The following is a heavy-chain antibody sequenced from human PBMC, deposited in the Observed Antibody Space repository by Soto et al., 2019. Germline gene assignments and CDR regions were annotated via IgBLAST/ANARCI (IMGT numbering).Heavy chain of an antibody. CDR3: ASSYCSGGSCYPTRYYYYGMDV. Sequence: GASVKVSCKASGYTFTSYGISWVRQAPGQGLEWMGWISAYSGNTNYAQKLQGRVTMTTDTSTSTAYMELRSLRSDDTAVYYCASSYCSGGSCYPTRYYYYGMDVWGQGTTVTVSS. J-gene: IGHJ6*02. D-gene: IGHD2-15*01. V-gene: IGHV1-18*01. CDR1: GYTFTSYG. CDR2: ISAYSGNT.